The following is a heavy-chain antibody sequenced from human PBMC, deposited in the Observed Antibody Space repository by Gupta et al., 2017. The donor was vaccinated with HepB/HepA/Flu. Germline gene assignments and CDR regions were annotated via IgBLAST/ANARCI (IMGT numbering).Heavy chain of an antibody. V-gene: IGHV1-46*02. D-gene: IGHD5-18*01. J-gene: IGHJ4*02. CDR3: ARGYSYGTAFFDY. Sequence: QLQLVQSGPEVQKPGASVKVSCKASGYPFNTYYMHRVRQSPGQGLEWMGIINCSGGSASSAPKFQGRLTTTRDTCTSTVYMELSSLRYEDTAVYYCARGYSYGTAFFDYWGQGTLVTVSS. CDR1: GYPFNTYY. CDR2: INCSGGSA.